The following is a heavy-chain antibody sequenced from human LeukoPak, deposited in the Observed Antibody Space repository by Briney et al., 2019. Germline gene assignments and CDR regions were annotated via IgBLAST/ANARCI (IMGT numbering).Heavy chain of an antibody. Sequence: PSQTLSLTCTVSGGSISSGDYYWSWIRQPPGKGLEWIGYIYYSGSTYYNPSLKSRVTISVDTSKNQFSLKLSSVTAADTAVYYCARGGVADYDFWSGLHNWFDPWGQGTLVTVSS. CDR3: ARGGVADYDFWSGLHNWFDP. D-gene: IGHD3-3*01. CDR2: IYYSGST. CDR1: GGSISSGDYY. V-gene: IGHV4-30-4*08. J-gene: IGHJ5*02.